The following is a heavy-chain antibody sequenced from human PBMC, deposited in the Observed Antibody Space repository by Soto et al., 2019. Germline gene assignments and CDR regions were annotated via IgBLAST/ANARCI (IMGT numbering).Heavy chain of an antibody. Sequence: QVQLVQSGAEVKKPGASVKVSCKASGYTFTSYGISWVRQAPGQGLEWMGWISAYNGNTNYAQKLQGRVTMTTDTSTSTAYMELRSLRSDDTAVYYCARDTLYYYGSGSYDPISYYYGMDVWGQGTTVTVSS. J-gene: IGHJ6*02. D-gene: IGHD3-10*01. CDR1: GYTFTSYG. CDR2: ISAYNGNT. CDR3: ARDTLYYYGSGSYDPISYYYGMDV. V-gene: IGHV1-18*04.